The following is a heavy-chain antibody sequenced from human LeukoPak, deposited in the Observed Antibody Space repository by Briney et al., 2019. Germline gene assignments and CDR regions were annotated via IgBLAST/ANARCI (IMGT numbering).Heavy chain of an antibody. CDR1: GGSISSGSYY. J-gene: IGHJ4*02. Sequence: SETLSLTCTVSGGSISSGSYYWSWLRQPAGKGLEWIGRIYTSGSTNYNPSLKSRVTISVDTSKNQFSLKLSSVTAADTAVYYCARLGVVTPRGYFDYWGQGTLVTVSS. D-gene: IGHD4-23*01. CDR3: ARLGVVTPRGYFDY. CDR2: IYTSGST. V-gene: IGHV4-61*02.